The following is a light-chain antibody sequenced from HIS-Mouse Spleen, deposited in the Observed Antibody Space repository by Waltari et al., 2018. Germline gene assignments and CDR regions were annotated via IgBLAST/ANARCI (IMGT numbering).Light chain of an antibody. CDR3: QQYDNLPPCNT. V-gene: IGKV1-33*01. Sequence: DIQMTQSPSSLSAPVGDRVTITCQASQDISNYLNWYQQKPGKAPKLLIYDASNLETGVPSRFSGSGSGTDFTFTISSLQPEDIATYYCQQYDNLPPCNTFGQGTKLEIK. CDR2: DAS. J-gene: IGKJ2*01. CDR1: QDISNY.